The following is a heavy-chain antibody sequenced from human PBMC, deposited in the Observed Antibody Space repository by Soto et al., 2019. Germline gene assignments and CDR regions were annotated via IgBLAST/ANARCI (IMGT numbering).Heavy chain of an antibody. V-gene: IGHV4-34*01. J-gene: IGHJ4*02. Sequence: KTSETLSLTCAVYGGSFSGYYWSWIRQPPGKGLEWIGEINHSGSTNYNPSLKSRVTISVDTSKNQFSLKLSSVTAADTAVYYCARGLAGETNWGQGTLVTVSS. CDR2: INHSGST. CDR1: GGSFSGYY. CDR3: ARGLAGETN. D-gene: IGHD3-3*02.